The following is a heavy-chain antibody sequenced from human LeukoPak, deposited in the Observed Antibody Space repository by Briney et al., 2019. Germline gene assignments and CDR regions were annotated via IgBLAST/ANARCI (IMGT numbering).Heavy chain of an antibody. J-gene: IGHJ6*02. D-gene: IGHD6-19*01. CDR3: ARDIYSGWYHYGMDV. V-gene: IGHV4-39*07. CDR2: IYYSGST. CDR1: GGSISSSRYY. Sequence: PSETLSLTCTVSGGSISSSRYYWGWIRQPPGKGLEWIGSIYYSGSTYYNPSLKSRVTISVDTSKNQFSLKLSSVTAADTAVYYCARDIYSGWYHYGMDVWGQGTTVTVSS.